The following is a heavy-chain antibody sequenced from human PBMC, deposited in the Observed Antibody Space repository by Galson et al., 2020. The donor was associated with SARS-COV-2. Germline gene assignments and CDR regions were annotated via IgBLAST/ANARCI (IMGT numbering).Heavy chain of an antibody. Sequence: GESLKISCKGFGYSFTNYWIGWVRQMPGKGLEWMGIIYPGDSDTRYSPSFQGQVTISADKSISTVYLQWSSLKASDSAMYYCARSGESSRYCSGGSCYSRVDYWCQGSLVIVSS. V-gene: IGHV5-51*01. CDR2: IYPGDSDT. D-gene: IGHD2-15*01. CDR1: GYSFTNYW. J-gene: IGHJ4*02. CDR3: ARSGESSRYCSGGSCYSRVDY.